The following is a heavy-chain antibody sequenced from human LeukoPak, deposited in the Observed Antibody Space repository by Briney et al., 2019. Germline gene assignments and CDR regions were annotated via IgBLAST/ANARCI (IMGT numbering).Heavy chain of an antibody. J-gene: IGHJ4*02. CDR3: AKGSGYPPPSPLDF. D-gene: IGHD5-12*01. V-gene: IGHV4-59*01. Sequence: SETLSLTCTVSRDSISGYYWSCVRQPPGKGLEWIGYIYYTVSTNYNPSLKSRVTISVDTSKNQFSLTLTSVTAADTAIYYCAKGSGYPPPSPLDFWGQGTLVTVSS. CDR2: IYYTVST. CDR1: RDSISGYY.